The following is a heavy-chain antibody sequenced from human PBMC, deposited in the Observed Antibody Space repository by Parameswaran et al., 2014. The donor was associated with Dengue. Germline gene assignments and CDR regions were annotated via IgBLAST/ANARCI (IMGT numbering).Heavy chain of an antibody. V-gene: IGHV3-33*01. CDR3: ARDQKGSSWKAFDI. Sequence: WIRQPPGKGVEWVAVIWYDGSNKYYADSVKGRFTISRDNSKTTLYLQMNSLRVEDTAVYYCARDQKGSSWKAFDIWGQGTMVTVSS. J-gene: IGHJ3*02. D-gene: IGHD6-13*01. CDR2: IWYDGSNK.